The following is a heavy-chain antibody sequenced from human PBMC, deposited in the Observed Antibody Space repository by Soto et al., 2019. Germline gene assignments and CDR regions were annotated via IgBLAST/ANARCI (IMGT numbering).Heavy chain of an antibody. CDR3: ARGDIVATTGDREDAFDI. J-gene: IGHJ3*02. Sequence: PGGPLRLSCAASRFTLSYYAMHLLRQAQGKGLEWMAVILSDGSKQYYAESVKGRFTISRDNAKNSLYLQMNSLRAEDTAVYYCARGDIVATTGDREDAFDIWGQGTMVTVS. D-gene: IGHD5-12*01. CDR2: ILSDGSKQ. CDR1: RFTLSYYA. V-gene: IGHV3-30*04.